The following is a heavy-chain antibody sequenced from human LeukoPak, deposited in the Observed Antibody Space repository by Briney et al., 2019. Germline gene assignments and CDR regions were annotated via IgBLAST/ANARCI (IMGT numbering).Heavy chain of an antibody. CDR2: INHSGST. Sequence: SETLSLTCAVYGGSFSGYYWSWIRQPPGKGLEWIGEINHSGSTNYNPSLKSRVTISVDTSKNQFSLKLSSVTAADTAVYYCARGDKQNYYYYMDVWGKGTTVTVS. CDR1: GGSFSGYY. D-gene: IGHD1/OR15-1a*01. V-gene: IGHV4-34*01. CDR3: ARGDKQNYYYYMDV. J-gene: IGHJ6*03.